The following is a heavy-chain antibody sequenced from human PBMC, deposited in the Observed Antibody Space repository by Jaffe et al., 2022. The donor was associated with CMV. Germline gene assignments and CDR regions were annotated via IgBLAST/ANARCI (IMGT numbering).Heavy chain of an antibody. CDR1: GFTFSSYG. CDR2: IKCDGSEK. CDR3: VRGWQHQGYDSSGYYYWFDP. V-gene: IGHV3-30*03. Sequence: QVQLVESGGGVVQPGRSLRLSCAASGFTFSSYGMHWVRQAPGKGLEWVADIKCDGSEKYYVDSVKGRLTISRDNAKNSLYLQVNSLRAEDMTVYYCVRGWQHQGYDSSGYYYWFDPWGQGTLVTVSS. J-gene: IGHJ5*02. D-gene: IGHD3-22*01.